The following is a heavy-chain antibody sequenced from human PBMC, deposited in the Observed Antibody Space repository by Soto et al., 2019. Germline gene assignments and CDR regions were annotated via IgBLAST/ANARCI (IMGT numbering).Heavy chain of an antibody. Sequence: SETLSLTCTVSGGSISSYYWSWIRQPPGKGLEWIGYIYYSGSTNYNPSLKSRVTISVDTSKNQFSLKLSSVTAADTAVYYCARTPWVGYYYMDVWGKGTTVTVSS. CDR2: IYYSGST. CDR1: GGSISSYY. D-gene: IGHD1-26*01. J-gene: IGHJ6*03. V-gene: IGHV4-59*01. CDR3: ARTPWVGYYYMDV.